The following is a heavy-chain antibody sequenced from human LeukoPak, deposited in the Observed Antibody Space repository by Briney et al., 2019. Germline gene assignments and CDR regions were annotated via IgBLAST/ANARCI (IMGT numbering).Heavy chain of an antibody. Sequence: ASVRVSCKASGYTFSSYGITWVRQAPGQGLEWMGWISAYNGSTNYAQKIQDRVTMTTDAYTSTAYMELRRLGADDTAVYYCAREEYVWGSYRDVDYWGQGTLVTVSS. CDR3: AREEYVWGSYRDVDY. CDR1: GYTFSSYG. J-gene: IGHJ4*02. V-gene: IGHV1-18*01. D-gene: IGHD3-16*02. CDR2: ISAYNGST.